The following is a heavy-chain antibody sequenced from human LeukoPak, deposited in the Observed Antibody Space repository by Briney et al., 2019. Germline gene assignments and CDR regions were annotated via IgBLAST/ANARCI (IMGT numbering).Heavy chain of an antibody. CDR1: GGTFSSYD. D-gene: IGHD3-16*01. CDR3: ARMAAYLDAFDI. CDR2: ISAYNGNT. Sequence: ASVKVSCKASGGTFSSYDISWVRQAPGQGLEWMGWISAYNGNTNYAQRLQGRVTMTTDTSTSTAYMELRSLRSDDTAVYFCARMAAYLDAFDIWGQGTMVTVSS. J-gene: IGHJ3*02. V-gene: IGHV1-18*01.